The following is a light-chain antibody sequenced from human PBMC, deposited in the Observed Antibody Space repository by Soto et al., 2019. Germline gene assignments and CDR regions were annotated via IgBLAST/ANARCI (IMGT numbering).Light chain of an antibody. J-gene: IGKJ5*01. V-gene: IGKV1-39*01. CDR3: QQGYSTPIT. CDR1: QTINNY. Sequence: IQMTQSPSSLSASVGDRVTITGRTSQTINNYLNWYQLKPGKAPKPLIYAASSLQSGVPSRFSGSGSGTEFTLTIISVQPEDFATYSCQQGYSTPITSGQRTRPEIK. CDR2: AAS.